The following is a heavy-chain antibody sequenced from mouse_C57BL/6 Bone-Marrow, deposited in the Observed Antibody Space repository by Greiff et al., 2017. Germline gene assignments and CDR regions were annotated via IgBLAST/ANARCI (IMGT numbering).Heavy chain of an antibody. Sequence: VQLQQSGAELVRPGASVKLSCTASGFNIKDDYMHWVKQRPEQGLEWIGWIDPENGDTEYAPKFQGKATITADTSSNTANLQLSSLTSEDTAVYDCTTEVWYFDFGGQGTTLTVSS. V-gene: IGHV14-4*01. CDR3: TTEVWYFDF. J-gene: IGHJ2*01. CDR1: GFNIKDDY. CDR2: IDPENGDT. D-gene: IGHD2-10*02.